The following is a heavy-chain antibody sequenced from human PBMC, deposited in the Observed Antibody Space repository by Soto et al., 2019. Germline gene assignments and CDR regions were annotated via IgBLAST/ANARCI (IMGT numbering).Heavy chain of an antibody. CDR2: IYYSGST. Sequence: QVQLQESGPGLVKPSETLSLTCTVSGGSISSYYWSWIRQPPGKGLEWIGYIYYSGSTNYNPSLKRRVTITVDTSKNQFSLKLCSVTAADTAVYYCAAYSTIFGVVIPTDYWGQGTLVTVSS. J-gene: IGHJ4*02. V-gene: IGHV4-59*01. CDR3: AAYSTIFGVVIPTDY. CDR1: GGSISSYY. D-gene: IGHD3-3*01.